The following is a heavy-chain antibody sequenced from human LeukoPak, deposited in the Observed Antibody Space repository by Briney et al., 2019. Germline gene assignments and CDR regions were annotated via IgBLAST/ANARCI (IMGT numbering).Heavy chain of an antibody. CDR2: MSPNSGNT. D-gene: IGHD6-25*01. CDR1: GYTFTGYY. Sequence: ASVKVSCKASGYTFTGYYMHWVRQAPGQGLEWMGWMSPNSGNTGYAQKFQGRVTMTRDTSINTAYMELSSLTSEDTAVYFCARGVTAGVDFWGQGTLVTVSS. CDR3: ARGVTAGVDF. J-gene: IGHJ4*02. V-gene: IGHV1-8*02.